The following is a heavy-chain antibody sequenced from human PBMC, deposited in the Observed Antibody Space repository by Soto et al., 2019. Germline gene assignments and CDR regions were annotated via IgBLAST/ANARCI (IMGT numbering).Heavy chain of an antibody. V-gene: IGHV3-23*01. CDR2: TTGNSALT. Sequence: QPGGSLRLSCAGSGFTFSRNAMSWVRQAPGKGLEWVSGTTGNSALTYYADSVKGRFTISRDNSKKTLYLQMNTLSADDTAVYYCAKNRDYDYDAFDAWGQGTVVTVSS. D-gene: IGHD3-16*01. J-gene: IGHJ3*01. CDR3: AKNRDYDYDAFDA. CDR1: GFTFSRNA.